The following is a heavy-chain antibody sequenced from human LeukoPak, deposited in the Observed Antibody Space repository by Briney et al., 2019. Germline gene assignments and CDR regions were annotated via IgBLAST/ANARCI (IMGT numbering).Heavy chain of an antibody. V-gene: IGHV3-53*01. CDR2: IYSGGST. Sequence: PGGSLKLSCAASGFTVSSNYMSWVRQAPGKGLEWVSVIYSGGSTYYADSLKGRFTIYRDNSKNTLYLQINSLRAEHTAVYYCARDLTYDSTGFYYYYYMDVWGKGTTVTVSS. J-gene: IGHJ6*03. CDR3: ARDLTYDSTGFYYYYYMDV. D-gene: IGHD3-22*01. CDR1: GFTVSSNY.